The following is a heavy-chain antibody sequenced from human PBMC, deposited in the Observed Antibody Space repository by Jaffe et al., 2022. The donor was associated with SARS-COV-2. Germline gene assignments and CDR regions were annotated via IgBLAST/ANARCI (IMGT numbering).Heavy chain of an antibody. J-gene: IGHJ4*02. CDR1: GFSFRSYA. CDR2: VSNTGDSP. Sequence: EVQLLESGGGLVQPGGSLRLSCAGSGFSFRSYAMHWVRQVPGKGLEWVSVVSNTGDSPYYADSVKGRFTISRDNSKNTLYLQMNRLRVEDTAVYYCAKELDYRRGNFDYWGQGTLVSVST. V-gene: IGHV3-23*01. CDR3: AKELDYRRGNFDY. D-gene: IGHD4-4*01.